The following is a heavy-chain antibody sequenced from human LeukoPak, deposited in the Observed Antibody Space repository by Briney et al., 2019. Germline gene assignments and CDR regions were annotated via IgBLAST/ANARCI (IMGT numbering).Heavy chain of an antibody. CDR2: ISGRSSRT. V-gene: IGHV3-21*06. Sequence: ERSLRLSCAASGFTFSTYTMNWIRQAPGKGLEWISAISGRSSRTYYGDSVKGRFSISRDNAKNLLYLQMNGLGAEDTAVYYCGRAFPPLRTSSAGDLWGQGTLVTVSS. CDR3: GRAFPPLRTSSAGDL. J-gene: IGHJ4*02. CDR1: GFTFSTYT. D-gene: IGHD3-16*01.